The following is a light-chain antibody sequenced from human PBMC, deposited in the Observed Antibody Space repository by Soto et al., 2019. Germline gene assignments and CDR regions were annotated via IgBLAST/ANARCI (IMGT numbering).Light chain of an antibody. CDR3: QQYYSTPRT. J-gene: IGKJ2*01. CDR2: WAS. Sequence: DIVMTQSPDSLAVSLGERATINCKSSRSLLYSSNHRNYLAWYQQKPGQPPKLLIYWASTRQSGVPDRFSGSGSGTDFPLTISSLQAEDVAVYYCQQYYSTPRTFGQGTKLEIK. V-gene: IGKV4-1*01. CDR1: RSLLYSSNHRNY.